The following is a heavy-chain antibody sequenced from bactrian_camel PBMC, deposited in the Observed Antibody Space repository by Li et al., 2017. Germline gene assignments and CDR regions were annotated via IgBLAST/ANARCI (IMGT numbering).Heavy chain of an antibody. CDR3: ASGLVVDWRY. J-gene: IGHJ4*01. CDR1: GFVFESYF. CDR2: LYGDGTIT. D-gene: IGHD2*01. Sequence: QLVESGGDLVQPGGSLRLSCAGSGFVFESYFMSWIRQAPGKGLEWVASLYGDGTITYYSDSVKGRFTISRDNDKNTLYLRLNVLKTEDMAMYYCASGLVVDWRYWGQGTQVTVS. V-gene: IGHV3-2*01.